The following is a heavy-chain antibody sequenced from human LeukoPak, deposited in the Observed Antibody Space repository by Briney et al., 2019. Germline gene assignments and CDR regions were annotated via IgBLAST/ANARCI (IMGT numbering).Heavy chain of an antibody. CDR1: GYSFTGYW. CDR3: ARGLGRSFYYYYMDV. D-gene: IGHD1-26*01. Sequence: GESLKISCKGSGYSFTGYWIGWVRQMPGKGLEWMGIIYPGDSDTRYSPSFQGQVTISADKSISTAYLQWSSLKASDTAMYYCARGLGRSFYYYYMDVWGKGTTVTVSS. CDR2: IYPGDSDT. J-gene: IGHJ6*03. V-gene: IGHV5-51*01.